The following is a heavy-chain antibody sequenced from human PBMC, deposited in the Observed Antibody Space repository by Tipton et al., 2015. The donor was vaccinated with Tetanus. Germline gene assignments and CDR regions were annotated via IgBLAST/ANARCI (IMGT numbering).Heavy chain of an antibody. V-gene: IGHV3-74*01. J-gene: IGHJ6*02. CDR2: INSDGSST. Sequence: SLRLSCAASGFTFSSYWMHWVRQAPGKGLVWVSRINSDGSSTSYADSVKGRFTISRDNAKNTLYLQMNSLRAEDTAVYYCARALGSSWYQKSYYYYGMDVWGQGTTVTVSS. D-gene: IGHD6-13*01. CDR3: ARALGSSWYQKSYYYYGMDV. CDR1: GFTFSSYW.